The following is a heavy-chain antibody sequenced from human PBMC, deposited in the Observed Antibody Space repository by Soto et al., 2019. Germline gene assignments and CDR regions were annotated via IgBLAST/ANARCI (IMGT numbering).Heavy chain of an antibody. CDR2: IWYDGTKK. V-gene: IGHV3-33*01. Sequence: QVQLVESGGGVVQSGRSLTLSCAASGFSLRTYGMQWLRRAPGKGLEWVAFIWYDGTKKFYANSVKGRSTISKDNSNNILYLQMSGLRAEDTAVYYCARDVVTAVAGSVNWFDPWCQGTLVTVSS. D-gene: IGHD6-19*01. J-gene: IGHJ5*02. CDR3: ARDVVTAVAGSVNWFDP. CDR1: GFSLRTYG.